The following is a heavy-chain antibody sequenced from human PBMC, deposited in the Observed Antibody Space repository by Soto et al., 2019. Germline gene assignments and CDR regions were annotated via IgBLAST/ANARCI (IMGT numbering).Heavy chain of an antibody. CDR1: GFTFSSYA. D-gene: IGHD6-19*01. J-gene: IGHJ5*02. Sequence: QPGGSLRLSCAASGFTFSSYAMSWVRQAPGKGLEWVSAISGSGGSTYYADSVKGRFTISRDNSKNTLYLQMNSLRAEDTAVYYCAKTGGHSSGWLHRFSWFDPWGQGTLVTVSS. CDR3: AKTGGHSSGWLHRFSWFDP. CDR2: ISGSGGST. V-gene: IGHV3-23*01.